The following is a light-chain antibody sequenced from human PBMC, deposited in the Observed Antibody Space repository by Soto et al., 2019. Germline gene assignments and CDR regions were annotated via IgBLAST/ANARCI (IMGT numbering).Light chain of an antibody. CDR1: SSNIGANP. CDR2: NND. Sequence: QSVLTQPPSASGTPGQRVTISCSGSSSNIGANPINWYQQLPGTATKLLIYNNDQRPSGVPDRFSASKSGTSASLAISGLQSEDEADYYCEAWDDSLYGAVLGGGTQLTVL. J-gene: IGLJ2*01. V-gene: IGLV1-44*01. CDR3: EAWDDSLYGAV.